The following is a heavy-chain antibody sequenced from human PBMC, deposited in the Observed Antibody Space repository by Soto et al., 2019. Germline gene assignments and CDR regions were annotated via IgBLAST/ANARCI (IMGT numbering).Heavy chain of an antibody. V-gene: IGHV1-2*02. D-gene: IGHD3-3*01. CDR1: GYTFTGYY. CDR3: ARAKYDFWSGYYPDYYYGMDV. J-gene: IGHJ6*02. CDR2: INPNSGGT. Sequence: SVKVSCKASGYTFTGYYMHWVRQAPVQGLEWMGWINPNSGGTNYAQKFQGRVTMTRDTSISTAYMELSRLRSDDTAVYYCARAKYDFWSGYYPDYYYGMDVWGQGTTVTVSS.